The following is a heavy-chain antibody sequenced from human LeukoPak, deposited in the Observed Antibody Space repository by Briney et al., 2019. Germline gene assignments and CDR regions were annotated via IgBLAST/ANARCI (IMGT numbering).Heavy chain of an antibody. CDR1: GYTFTSYG. J-gene: IGHJ5*02. CDR2: ISAYNGNT. Sequence: ASVKLSCKASGYTFTSYGISWMRHGPGQGLEWMGWISAYNGNTNYAQKLQGRVTMTTDTSTSTAYMELRSLRADDTAVYYCARELSYGDYRPENWFDPWGQGTLVTVSS. CDR3: ARELSYGDYRPENWFDP. D-gene: IGHD4-17*01. V-gene: IGHV1-18*01.